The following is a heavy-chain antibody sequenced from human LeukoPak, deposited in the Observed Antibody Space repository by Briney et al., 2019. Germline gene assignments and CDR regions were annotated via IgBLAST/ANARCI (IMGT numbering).Heavy chain of an antibody. CDR1: GGSISSSSYY. D-gene: IGHD6-6*01. V-gene: IGHV4-39*02. J-gene: IGHJ5*02. Sequence: PSETLSLTCTVSGGSISSSSYYWGWLRQPPGKGLEWIGSIYYSGSTYYNPSLKSRVTISVDTSKNQFSLKLSSVTAADTAVYYCARDWGGIAARPNWFDPWGQGTLVTVSS. CDR2: IYYSGST. CDR3: ARDWGGIAARPNWFDP.